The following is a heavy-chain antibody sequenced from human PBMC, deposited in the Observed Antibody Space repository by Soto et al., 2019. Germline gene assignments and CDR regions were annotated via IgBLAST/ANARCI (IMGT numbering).Heavy chain of an antibody. CDR3: ARDIRELSQYGMDV. CDR1: GFSVTTNY. V-gene: IGHV3-66*01. CDR2: IYTNGGT. J-gene: IGHJ6*02. D-gene: IGHD3-10*01. Sequence: GGSLRLSCAASGFSVTTNYMIWVRQAPGKGLEWVSVIYTNGGTFYADSVKGRFTISRDNSKNTLFLQMNSLRAEDTAVYYCARDIRELSQYGMDVWGQGTTVTVSS.